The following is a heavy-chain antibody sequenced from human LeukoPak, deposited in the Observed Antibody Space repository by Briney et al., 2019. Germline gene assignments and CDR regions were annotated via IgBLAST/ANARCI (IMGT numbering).Heavy chain of an antibody. D-gene: IGHD3-9*01. J-gene: IGHJ4*02. CDR3: ASSRLSYYDILTGYYSPSLFDY. V-gene: IGHV4-39*07. Sequence: SETLSLTCTVSGGSISSSTYYWGWIRQPPGKGLEWIGTISYSGSTYYKPSLKSRVTISVDTSKNQFSLKLSSVTAADTAVYYCASSRLSYYDILTGYYSPSLFDYWGQGTLVTVSS. CDR2: ISYSGST. CDR1: GGSISSSTYY.